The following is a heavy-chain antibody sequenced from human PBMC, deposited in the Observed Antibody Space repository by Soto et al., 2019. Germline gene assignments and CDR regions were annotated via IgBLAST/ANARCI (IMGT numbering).Heavy chain of an antibody. J-gene: IGHJ6*02. V-gene: IGHV3-33*01. D-gene: IGHD3-9*01. CDR2: IWYDGSNK. CDR1: GFTFSSYG. CDR3: ARDVATYYDILTGNYYYYGMDV. Sequence: QVQLVESGGGVVQPGRSLRLSCAASGFTFSSYGMHWVRQAPGKGLEWVAVIWYDGSNKYYADSVKGRFTISRDNSNNKLYLQMNSLRAEDTAVYYCARDVATYYDILTGNYYYYGMDVWGQGTTVTVSS.